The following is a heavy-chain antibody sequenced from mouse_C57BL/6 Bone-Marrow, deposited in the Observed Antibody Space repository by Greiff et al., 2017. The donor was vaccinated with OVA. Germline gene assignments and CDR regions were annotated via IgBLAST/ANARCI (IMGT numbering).Heavy chain of an antibody. CDR2: IYSGGGYT. D-gene: IGHD1-1*01. CDR1: GYTFTNFW. J-gene: IGHJ1*03. CDR3: ARGVTTVVAHWYFDV. V-gene: IGHV1-63*01. Sequence: QVQLQQSGAELVRPGTSVKMSCKASGYTFTNFWIGWAKQRPGHGLEWIGDIYSGGGYTNYNEKFKGKATLTADKSSSTAYMQFSSLTSEDSAVYYCARGVTTVVAHWYFDVWGTGTTVTVSS.